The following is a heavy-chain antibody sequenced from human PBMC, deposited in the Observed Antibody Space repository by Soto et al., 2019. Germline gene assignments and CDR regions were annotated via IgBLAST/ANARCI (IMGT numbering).Heavy chain of an antibody. CDR2: ISTSTGNT. D-gene: IGHD2-21*01. CDR1: GYTFTNYD. V-gene: IGHV1-18*04. Sequence: APGKVSCKASGYTFTNYDVSWVRQAPGQGLEWMGWISTSTGNTNYAQKLQGRVTMTTDTSASTAYMELRSLRSDDTAGYYCAGGECMAVRLDCYDIRGQVTKVTV. J-gene: IGHJ3*02. CDR3: AGGECMAVRLDCYDI.